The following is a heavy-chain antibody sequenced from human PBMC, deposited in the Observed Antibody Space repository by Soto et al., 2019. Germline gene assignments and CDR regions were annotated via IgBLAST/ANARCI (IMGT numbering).Heavy chain of an antibody. CDR3: ARGRRWGIAVAGSFDY. V-gene: IGHV4-59*01. D-gene: IGHD6-19*01. Sequence: SETLSLTCTVSGGSISSYYWSWIRQPPGKGLEWIGYIYYSGSTNYNPSLKSRVTISVDTSKNQFSLKLSSVTAADTAVYYCARGRRWGIAVAGSFDYWGQGTLVTVSS. CDR1: GGSISSYY. CDR2: IYYSGST. J-gene: IGHJ4*02.